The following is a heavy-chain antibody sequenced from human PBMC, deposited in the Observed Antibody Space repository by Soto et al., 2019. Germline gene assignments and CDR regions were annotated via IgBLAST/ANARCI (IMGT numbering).Heavy chain of an antibody. CDR3: ARVTPGNNLYYFSGLDV. J-gene: IGHJ6*02. D-gene: IGHD1-1*01. V-gene: IGHV3-30-3*01. CDR1: GFTFGTYV. Sequence: PGGSLRLSCVASGFTFGTYVIHWVRQAPGKGLQWVALISYEGSNTYYADSVRGRFTISRDNAKNTLYLQMNSLRPEDSGVYFCARVTPGNNLYYFSGLDVWGQGTSVTVSS. CDR2: ISYEGSNT.